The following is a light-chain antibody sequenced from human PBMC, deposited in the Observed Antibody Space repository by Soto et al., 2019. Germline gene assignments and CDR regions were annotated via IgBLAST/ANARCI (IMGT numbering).Light chain of an antibody. CDR3: CSYAGSYVYV. J-gene: IGLJ1*01. V-gene: IGLV2-11*01. CDR2: DVS. Sequence: QSALTQPRSVSGSPGQSVTISCTGTSSDVGGYNYVSWYQQHPGKAPKLMIYDVSKRPSGVSDRFSGSKSGNTASLTISGLQAEDEAYYYCCSYAGSYVYVFGTGTKVTVL. CDR1: SSDVGGYNY.